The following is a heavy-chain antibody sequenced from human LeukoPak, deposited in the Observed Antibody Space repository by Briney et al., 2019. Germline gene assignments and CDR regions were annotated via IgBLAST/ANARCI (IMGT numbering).Heavy chain of an antibody. CDR3: AKIAPWGAVTTTDGFDY. V-gene: IGHV3-23*01. CDR1: GFSFSNYA. CDR2: ISDSGAAT. J-gene: IGHJ4*02. Sequence: GGSLRLSCTASGFSFSNYAMSWVRQAPGKGLEWVSSISDSGAATYYADSVKGRFTISRDNSKNTLYLQLNSLGAEDTAVYYCAKIAPWGAVTTTDGFDYWGQGTLVTVSS. D-gene: IGHD4-17*01.